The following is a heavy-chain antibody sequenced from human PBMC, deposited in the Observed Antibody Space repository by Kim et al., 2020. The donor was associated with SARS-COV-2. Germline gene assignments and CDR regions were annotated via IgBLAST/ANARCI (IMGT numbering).Heavy chain of an antibody. D-gene: IGHD6-13*01. CDR3: ARQSSSWDYYSYGMDV. Sequence: GGSLRLSCAASGFTFSSYEMNRVRQAPGKGLEWVLYISSSGSTIYYADSVKGRLTNSRDNAKDSLYLQINSLRAEDTAVYYCARQSSSWDYYSYGMDVWGQGTRVSVSS. V-gene: IGHV3-48*03. CDR1: GFTFSSYE. CDR2: ISSSGSTI. J-gene: IGHJ6*02.